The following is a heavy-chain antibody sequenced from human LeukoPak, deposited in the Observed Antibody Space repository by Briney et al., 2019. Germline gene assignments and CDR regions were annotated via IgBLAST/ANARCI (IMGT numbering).Heavy chain of an antibody. J-gene: IGHJ3*02. CDR3: ARAEMGTTIFGVVIRLDAFDI. V-gene: IGHV3-7*01. CDR2: IKQDGSEK. D-gene: IGHD3-3*01. CDR1: GFTFSSYW. Sequence: AGGSLRFSCAASGFTFSSYWMSWVRQAPGKGLEWVANIKQDGSEKYYVDSVKGRFTISRDNAKNSLYLQMNSLRAEDTAVYYCARAEMGTTIFGVVIRLDAFDIWGQGTMVTVSS.